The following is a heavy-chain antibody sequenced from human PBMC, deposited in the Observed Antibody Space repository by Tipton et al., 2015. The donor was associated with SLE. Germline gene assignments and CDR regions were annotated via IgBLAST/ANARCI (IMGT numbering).Heavy chain of an antibody. D-gene: IGHD7-27*01. CDR3: AREGVNWGRDWFAP. V-gene: IGHV4-59*12. CDR1: GGSISSYY. J-gene: IGHJ5*02. CDR2: IYYSGST. Sequence: TLSLTCTVSGGSISSYYWRWIRQPPGKGLEWIGYIYYSGSTDYNPSLKSRVTISVDTSKNQFSLKLSSVTAADTAVYYCAREGVNWGRDWFAPWCQGTLVTVSS.